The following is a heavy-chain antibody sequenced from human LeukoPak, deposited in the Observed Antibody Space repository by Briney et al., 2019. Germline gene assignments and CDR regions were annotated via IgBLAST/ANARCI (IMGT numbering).Heavy chain of an antibody. Sequence: GGSLRLSCAASGFTFSNFGVNWVRQAPGKGLEWVSYISSRSSTIYYADSVKDRFIISRDNTKNSLFLQMNSLRDDDTALYYCARGWATIPDWGQGSLVIVSS. V-gene: IGHV3-48*02. CDR1: GFTFSNFG. CDR2: ISSRSSTI. D-gene: IGHD5-24*01. CDR3: ARGWATIPD. J-gene: IGHJ4*02.